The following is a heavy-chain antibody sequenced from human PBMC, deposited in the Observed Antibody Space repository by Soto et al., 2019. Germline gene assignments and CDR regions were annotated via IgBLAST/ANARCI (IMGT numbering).Heavy chain of an antibody. D-gene: IGHD2-15*01. V-gene: IGHV1-18*01. CDR2: ISIEKGDT. Sequence: QVQVVQSGAEVKKPGASVKVACKASGYSFDTFGMSWVRQAPGQGLEWMGWISIEKGDTNSAQKFQDRVTMTTDTSKRTTYRVLRSLTSDDTAVYYCARCYCSVGSCFTCWHFDLWGRGTLVTVSS. J-gene: IGHJ2*01. CDR1: GYSFDTFG. CDR3: ARCYCSVGSCFTCWHFDL.